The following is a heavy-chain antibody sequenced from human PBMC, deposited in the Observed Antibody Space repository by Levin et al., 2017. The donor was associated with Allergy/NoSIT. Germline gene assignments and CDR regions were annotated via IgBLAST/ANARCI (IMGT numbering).Heavy chain of an antibody. V-gene: IGHV3-30*18. CDR2: ISYDGSDK. Sequence: GGSLRLSCAASGFIFSSFGMHWVRQAPGKGLEWAAVISYDGSDKYYADSVKGRFTISRDDSRNTLYLQMNRLRPEDTAIYYCAKDVVFGTSSWSFESWGQGTLVTVSS. D-gene: IGHD6-13*01. CDR1: GFIFSSFG. CDR3: AKDVVFGTSSWSFES. J-gene: IGHJ4*02.